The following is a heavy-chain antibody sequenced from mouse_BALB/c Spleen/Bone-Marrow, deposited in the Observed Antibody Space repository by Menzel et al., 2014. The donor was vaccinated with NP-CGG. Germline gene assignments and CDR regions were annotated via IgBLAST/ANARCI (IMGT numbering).Heavy chain of an antibody. CDR1: GFNIKDTY. J-gene: IGHJ3*01. CDR3: ARWLPLAY. V-gene: IGHV14-3*02. Sequence: EVKLEESGAELVKPGASVKLSCTASGFNIKDTYMHWVKQRPEQGLEWIGRIDTANGNTKYDPKFQGKAIITADTSSNTAYLQLSSLTSEDTAVYYCARWLPLAYWGQGTLVTVSA. D-gene: IGHD2-2*01. CDR2: IDTANGNT.